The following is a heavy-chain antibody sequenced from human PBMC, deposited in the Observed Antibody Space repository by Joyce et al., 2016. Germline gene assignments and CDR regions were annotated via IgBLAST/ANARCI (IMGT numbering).Heavy chain of an antibody. CDR1: GYPFTKFW. Sequence: EVQLVQSGAEVKKPGESLKISCTGSGYPFTKFWIGWVRQRPGQGLVWMGFFFPGNSDARSSPSFQGQVTFSADKSGSTAYLQWNRLRASDTAIYYCAGQTAMGWFFDLWGRGTLVTVSS. V-gene: IGHV5-51*01. CDR2: FFPGNSDA. D-gene: IGHD2-21*02. J-gene: IGHJ2*01. CDR3: AGQTAMGWFFDL.